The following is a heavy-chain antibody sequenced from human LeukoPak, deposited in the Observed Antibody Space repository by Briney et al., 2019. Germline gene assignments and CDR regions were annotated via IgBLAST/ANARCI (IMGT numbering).Heavy chain of an antibody. CDR1: GYSISSGYY. CDR2: IYHSGST. J-gene: IGHJ5*02. V-gene: IGHV4-38-2*02. D-gene: IGHD6-13*01. Sequence: SETLSLTCTVSGYSISSGYYWGWIRQPPGKGLEWIGSIYHSGSTYYNPSLKSRVTISVDTSKNQFSLKLSSVTAADTAVYYCARFRSSSWYLRYWFDPWGQGTLVTVSS. CDR3: ARFRSSSWYLRYWFDP.